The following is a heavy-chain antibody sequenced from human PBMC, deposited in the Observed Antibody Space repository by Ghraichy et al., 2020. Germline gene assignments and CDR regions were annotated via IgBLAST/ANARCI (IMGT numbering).Heavy chain of an antibody. V-gene: IGHV4-34*01. CDR2: INHSGDT. Sequence: SETLSLTCGVSGGSFNNYNWSWIRQPPGKGLEWIGEINHSGDTNYNPSLKSRLTILLDKPNKQFSLKLTSVTAADTAIYYCARGGSTWYIDLWGQGTLVIVS. CDR1: GGSFNNYN. CDR3: ARGGSTWYIDL. D-gene: IGHD6-13*01. J-gene: IGHJ4*02.